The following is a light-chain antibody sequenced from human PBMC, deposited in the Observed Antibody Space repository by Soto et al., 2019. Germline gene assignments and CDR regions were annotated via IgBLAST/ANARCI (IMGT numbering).Light chain of an antibody. CDR2: GAS. J-gene: IGKJ1*01. CDR1: QSVSNNY. CDR3: QQYGSSGT. V-gene: IGKV3-20*01. Sequence: EIVLTQSPGTLSLSPGERATLSCRASQSVSNNYLAWYQQKPGQAPRLLIYGASNRATGIPDRLSGSGSGTDFTLTISRLGPEDFAVYYCQQYGSSGTFGQGTKVDIK.